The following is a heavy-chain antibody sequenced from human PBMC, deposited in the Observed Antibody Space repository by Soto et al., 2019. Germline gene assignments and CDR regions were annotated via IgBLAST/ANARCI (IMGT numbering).Heavy chain of an antibody. CDR3: ARDREGLQHRRPSWFDP. J-gene: IGHJ5*02. Sequence: ASVKVSCKASGYTFTSYGISWVRQAPGQGLEWMGWISAYNGNTNYAQKLQGRVTMTTDTSTSTAYMELRSLRSDDTAVYYCARDREGLQHRRPSWFDPWGQGTLVTVSS. CDR2: ISAYNGNT. V-gene: IGHV1-18*01. D-gene: IGHD6-25*01. CDR1: GYTFTSYG.